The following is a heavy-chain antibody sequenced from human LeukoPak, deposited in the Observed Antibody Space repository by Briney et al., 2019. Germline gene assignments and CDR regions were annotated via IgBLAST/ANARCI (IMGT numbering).Heavy chain of an antibody. CDR1: GFTFSSYG. V-gene: IGHV3-30*03. CDR2: ISYDGSNK. Sequence: GRSLRLSCAASGFTFSSYGMHWVRQAPGKGLEWVAVISYDGSNKYYADSVKGRFTISRDNSKNTLYLQMNSLRAEDTAVYYCARDSIMVRGGIWGQGTLVTVSS. D-gene: IGHD3-10*01. CDR3: ARDSIMVRGGI. J-gene: IGHJ4*02.